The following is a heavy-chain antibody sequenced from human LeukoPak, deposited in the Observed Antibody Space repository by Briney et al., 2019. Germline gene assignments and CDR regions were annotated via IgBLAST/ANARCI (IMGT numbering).Heavy chain of an antibody. Sequence: VASVNVSCKASGYILTEYYLHWVRPAPGHGLEWMGWINPNSGGTNYAQKFQGRVTMTRDTSISTDYMELSRLRSDDTAVYYCARDTISGYNPNGSGGSCYWEYWGQGTLVTVSS. V-gene: IGHV1-2*02. D-gene: IGHD2-15*01. CDR1: GYILTEYY. CDR3: ARDTISGYNPNGSGGSCYWEY. J-gene: IGHJ4*02. CDR2: INPNSGGT.